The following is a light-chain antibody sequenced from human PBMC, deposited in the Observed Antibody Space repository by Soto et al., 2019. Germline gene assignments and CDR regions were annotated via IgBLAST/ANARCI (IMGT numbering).Light chain of an antibody. J-gene: IGLJ3*02. CDR2: DVS. Sequence: QSALTQPASVSGSPGQSITISCTGTSSDVGGSNHVYWYQQHPGKAPKLMIFDVSTRPSGVSNRFSGSKSGNTASLTISGLQAEDEADYYCSSYASSSTLVLFGGGTKLTVL. CDR3: SSYASSSTLVL. V-gene: IGLV2-14*01. CDR1: SSDVGGSNH.